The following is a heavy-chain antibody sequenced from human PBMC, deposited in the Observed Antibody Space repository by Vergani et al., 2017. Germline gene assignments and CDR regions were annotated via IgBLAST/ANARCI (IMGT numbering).Heavy chain of an antibody. CDR2: ISSSSSYI. D-gene: IGHD4-17*01. CDR3: AREDGDYLFDY. Sequence: EVQLVESGGGLVKPGGSLRLSCAASGFPFSSYSMNWVRQAPGKGREWVSSISSSSSYIYYAEAVKGRFTSSRDNAKNSLYLQMNSLKAEDTAVYYCAREDGDYLFDYWGQGTLVTVSS. V-gene: IGHV3-21*01. J-gene: IGHJ4*02. CDR1: GFPFSSYS.